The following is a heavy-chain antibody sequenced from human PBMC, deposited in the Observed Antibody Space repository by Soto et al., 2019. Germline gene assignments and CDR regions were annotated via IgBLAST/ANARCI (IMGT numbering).Heavy chain of an antibody. J-gene: IGHJ4*02. V-gene: IGHV1-18*01. CDR2: ISAYNGNT. Sequence: SVKVSCKASGYTFTSYGISWVRQAPGQGLEWMGWISAYNGNTNYAQKLQGRVTMTTDTSTSTAYMELRSLRSDDTAVYYCARVLYYYDSSGYYDYWGQGTLVTVSS. D-gene: IGHD3-22*01. CDR3: ARVLYYYDSSGYYDY. CDR1: GYTFTSYG.